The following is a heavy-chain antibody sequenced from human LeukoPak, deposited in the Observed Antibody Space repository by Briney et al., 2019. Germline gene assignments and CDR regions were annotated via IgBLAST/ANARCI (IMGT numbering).Heavy chain of an antibody. J-gene: IGHJ4*02. CDR3: ATDVIAPGFDY. D-gene: IGHD1-14*01. CDR1: GFTFSSYA. Sequence: PGRSLRLSCAASGFTFSSYAMHWVRQAPGKGLEWVAVISYDGSNKYYADSVKGRFTISRDNSKNTLYLQMNSLRAEDTAVYYCATDVIAPGFDYWGRGTLVTVSS. V-gene: IGHV3-30-3*01. CDR2: ISYDGSNK.